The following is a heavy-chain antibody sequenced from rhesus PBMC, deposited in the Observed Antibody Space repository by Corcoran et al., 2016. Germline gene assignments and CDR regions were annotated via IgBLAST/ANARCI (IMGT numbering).Heavy chain of an antibody. Sequence: QVQLQESGPGLVKPSETLSLTCTVSGGSISGYYNWNWIRQSPGKGLEWIGAVYSMTARTIYNPALKSRVTISKDTSKNQFSLRLTSVTAADTAVYYCARQGYTDHLGGLDSWGQGVVVTVSS. D-gene: IGHD2-39*02. CDR1: GGSISGYYN. V-gene: IGHV4-143*01. CDR3: ARQGYTDHLGGLDS. J-gene: IGHJ6*01. CDR2: VYSMTART.